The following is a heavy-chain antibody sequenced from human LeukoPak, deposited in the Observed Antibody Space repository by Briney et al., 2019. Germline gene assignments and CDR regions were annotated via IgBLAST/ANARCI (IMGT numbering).Heavy chain of an antibody. CDR2: ISSSSSTI. J-gene: IGHJ4*02. Sequence: GGSLRLSCAASGFTFSNYSMNWVRQAPGKGLEWVSYISSSSSTIYYADSVKGRFTISRDNAKNSLYLQMNSLRAEDTAVYYCARDVIAAAGQFDYWGQGTLVTVSS. CDR1: GFTFSNYS. CDR3: ARDVIAAAGQFDY. D-gene: IGHD6-13*01. V-gene: IGHV3-48*04.